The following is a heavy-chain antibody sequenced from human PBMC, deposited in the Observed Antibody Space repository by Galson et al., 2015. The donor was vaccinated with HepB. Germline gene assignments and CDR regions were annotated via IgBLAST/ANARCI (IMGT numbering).Heavy chain of an antibody. J-gene: IGHJ4*02. CDR1: GGSINSYY. D-gene: IGHD3-10*01. CDR2: VFYSGST. Sequence: ETLSLTCTVSGGSINSYYWSWIRQPPGKGLEWIGYVFYSGSTNYNPSLKSRVTISVDTSKSQFSLKLTSVTAADTAVYYCARDGYYGSGLNYYFDYWGQGTLVTVSS. CDR3: ARDGYYGSGLNYYFDY. V-gene: IGHV4-59*01.